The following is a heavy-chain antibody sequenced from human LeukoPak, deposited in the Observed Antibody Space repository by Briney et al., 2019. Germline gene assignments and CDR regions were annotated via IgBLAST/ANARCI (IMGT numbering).Heavy chain of an antibody. V-gene: IGHV4-4*07. J-gene: IGHJ4*02. Sequence: SETLSLTCTVSGASINSYYWNWIRQPAGMGLEWIGRSYISGSTDYNPSLKSRVTVSVDTSQNQFSLKLTSVTAADTAVYYCARDQELGFWGQGTLVTVSS. D-gene: IGHD3-10*01. CDR3: ARDQELGF. CDR1: GASINSYY. CDR2: SYISGST.